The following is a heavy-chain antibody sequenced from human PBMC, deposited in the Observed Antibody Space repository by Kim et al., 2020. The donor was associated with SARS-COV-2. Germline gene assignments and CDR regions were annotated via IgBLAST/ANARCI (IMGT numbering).Heavy chain of an antibody. CDR1: GYTFTSYG. CDR3: ARDGPKLAVAGVFDY. D-gene: IGHD6-19*01. CDR2: ISAYNGNT. V-gene: IGHV1-18*01. J-gene: IGHJ4*02. Sequence: ASVKVSCKASGYTFTSYGISWVRQAPGQGLEWMGWISAYNGNTNYAQKLQGRVTMTTDTSTSTAYMELRSLRSDDTAVYYCARDGPKLAVAGVFDYWGQGTLVTVSS.